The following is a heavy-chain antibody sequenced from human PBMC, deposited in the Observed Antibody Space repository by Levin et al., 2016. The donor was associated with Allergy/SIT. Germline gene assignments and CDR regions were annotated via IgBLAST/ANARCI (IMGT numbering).Heavy chain of an antibody. V-gene: IGHV3-21*01. D-gene: IGHD3-22*01. CDR3: AREREYYYDSSGYSPAFEDV. CDR2: ISSSSSYI. Sequence: WIRQPPGKGLEWVSSISSSSSYIYYADSVKGRFTISRDNAKNSLYLQMNSLRAEDTAVYYCAREREYYYDSSGYSPAFEDVWGQGTTVTVSS. J-gene: IGHJ6*02.